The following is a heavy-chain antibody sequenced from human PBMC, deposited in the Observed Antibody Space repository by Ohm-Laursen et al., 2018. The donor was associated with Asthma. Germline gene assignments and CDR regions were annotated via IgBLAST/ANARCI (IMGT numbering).Heavy chain of an antibody. CDR2: ISYDGSNK. CDR3: ARDSHYIWGSYRRPPFGY. Sequence: SLRLSCTASGFTFSSYGMHWVRQAPGKGLEWVAVISYDGSNKYYADSVKGRFTISRDNSKNTLYLQMNSLRAEDTAVYYCARDSHYIWGSYRRPPFGYWGQGTLVTVSS. CDR1: GFTFSSYG. V-gene: IGHV3-30*03. J-gene: IGHJ4*02. D-gene: IGHD3-16*02.